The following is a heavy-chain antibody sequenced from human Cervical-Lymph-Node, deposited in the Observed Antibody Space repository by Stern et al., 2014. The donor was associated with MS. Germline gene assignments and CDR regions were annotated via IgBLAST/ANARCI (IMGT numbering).Heavy chain of an antibody. J-gene: IGHJ6*02. CDR1: GGTFSTYA. V-gene: IGHV1-69*01. CDR3: ARVNEGTAVEDYYYGLDV. D-gene: IGHD6-19*01. Sequence: QVQLVQSGAEVRKPGSSVKVSCKASGGTFSTYAINWVRQAPGQGLEWMGGIIPVFGIANYAQDFQGRVTITADAATSTAYMELSNLRSDDTAVYYCARVNEGTAVEDYYYGLDVWGQGTTVTVSS. CDR2: IIPVFGIA.